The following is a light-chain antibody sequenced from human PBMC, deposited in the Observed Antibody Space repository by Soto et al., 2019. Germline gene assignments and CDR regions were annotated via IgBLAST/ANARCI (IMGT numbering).Light chain of an antibody. CDR3: QQRSNWPLT. CDR1: RGVSSY. CDR2: DAS. J-gene: IGKJ4*01. Sequence: EIVLTQSPATLSLSPGERATLSCRASRGVSSYLAWYQQKPGQAPRLLIYDASNRATGIPARFSGSGSGTDFTLTSSSLEPEDFAVYYCQQRSNWPLTFGGGTKVEIK. V-gene: IGKV3-11*01.